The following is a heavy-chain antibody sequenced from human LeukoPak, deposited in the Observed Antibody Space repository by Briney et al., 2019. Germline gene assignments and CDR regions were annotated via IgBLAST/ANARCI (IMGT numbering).Heavy chain of an antibody. CDR1: GGSISSYY. CDR2: IYYSGST. Sequence: SETLSLTCTVSGGSISSYYWSWIRQPPGNGLEWIGYIYYSGSTNYNPSLKSRVTISVDTSKNQFSLKLSSVTAADTAVYYCARVYYDSSGYLLFDYWGQGTLVTVSS. D-gene: IGHD3-22*01. CDR3: ARVYYDSSGYLLFDY. J-gene: IGHJ4*02. V-gene: IGHV4-59*08.